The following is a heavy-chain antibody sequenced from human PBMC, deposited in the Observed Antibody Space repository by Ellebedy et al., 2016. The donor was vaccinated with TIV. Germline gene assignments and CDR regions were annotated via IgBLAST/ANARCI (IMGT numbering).Heavy chain of an antibody. CDR1: GFTFSSYS. Sequence: GGSLRLXCAASGFTFSSYSMNWVRQAPGKGLEWVSSISSSSSEIYYAESVKGRFTISRDNAKNSLYLQMNSLRVEDTAVYYCARVGVATARGYYYGMDVWGQGTTVTVSS. CDR2: ISSSSSEI. V-gene: IGHV3-21*01. CDR3: ARVGVATARGYYYGMDV. J-gene: IGHJ6*02. D-gene: IGHD5-12*01.